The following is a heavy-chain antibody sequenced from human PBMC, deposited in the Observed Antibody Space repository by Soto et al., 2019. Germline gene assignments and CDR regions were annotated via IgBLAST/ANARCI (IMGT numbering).Heavy chain of an antibody. Sequence: EEQLVESGGGLVQPGGCLKLSCAASGFSFSGSAMHWVRQASGKGLELVGRIRSKANSYATAYAASMKGRFTISRDDSKNTAYLQMNSLKTEDTAVYYCTGGENDYNYYYYYPMDVWGKGTTVTVSS. CDR2: IRSKANSYAT. V-gene: IGHV3-73*02. D-gene: IGHD4-4*01. CDR3: TGGENDYNYYYYYPMDV. CDR1: GFSFSGSA. J-gene: IGHJ6*04.